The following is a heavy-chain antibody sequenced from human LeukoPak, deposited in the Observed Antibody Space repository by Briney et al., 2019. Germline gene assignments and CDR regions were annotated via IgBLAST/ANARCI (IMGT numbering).Heavy chain of an antibody. J-gene: IGHJ4*02. CDR2: ISLTGLT. Sequence: SSGTLSLTCGVSGGSITTTNCWSWVRPPPGKGLAWIGEISLTGLTHYNPSLESRVTLSLDKSKNQPSLNLTSVTAADTAVYYCSRENGAFSPFGYWGQGTLVTVLS. D-gene: IGHD2-8*01. CDR1: GGSITTTNC. V-gene: IGHV4-4*02. CDR3: SRENGAFSPFGY.